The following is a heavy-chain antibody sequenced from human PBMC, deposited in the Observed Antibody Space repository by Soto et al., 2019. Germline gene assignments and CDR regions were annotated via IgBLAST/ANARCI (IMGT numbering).Heavy chain of an antibody. CDR2: IIPIFDTA. D-gene: IGHD6-6*01. V-gene: IGHV1-69*01. Sequence: QVQLVQSGAEVKKPGSSVKVSCKASGGTFSTYTINWVRQAPGQGLEWMGGIIPIFDTANYAQKFQGRVTITADESTSTAYMELSSLRSEDTAVYYCARDTTVVPLYYGMDVWGQGTTVTVSS. CDR1: GGTFSTYT. CDR3: ARDTTVVPLYYGMDV. J-gene: IGHJ6*02.